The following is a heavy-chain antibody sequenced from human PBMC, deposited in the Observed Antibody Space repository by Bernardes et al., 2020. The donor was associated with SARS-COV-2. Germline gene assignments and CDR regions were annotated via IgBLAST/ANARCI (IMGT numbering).Heavy chain of an antibody. CDR3: TREDFWSGYYSDY. D-gene: IGHD3-3*01. CDR2: IRSKAYGGTT. Sequence: GGSLRLSCTDSGFTFGDYAMSWFRQAPGKGLEWVGFIRSKAYGGTTEYAASVKGRFTISRDDSKSIAYLQMNSLKTEDTAVYYCTREDFWSGYYSDYWGQGTLVTVSS. J-gene: IGHJ4*02. CDR1: GFTFGDYA. V-gene: IGHV3-49*03.